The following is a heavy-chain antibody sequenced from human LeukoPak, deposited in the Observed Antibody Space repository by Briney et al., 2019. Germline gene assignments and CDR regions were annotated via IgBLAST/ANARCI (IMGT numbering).Heavy chain of an antibody. D-gene: IGHD4-17*01. CDR1: GLVFNDAW. Sequence: GGSLRLSCIVSGLVFNDAWMSWVRQAPGKGLEWVGRITSGGATDYATPVKGRFIISRDNSKGTFYLQMNSLKTDDTAMYYCTWMATVRTVDFWRQGTLVTVSS. CDR2: ITSGGAT. J-gene: IGHJ4*02. CDR3: TWMATVRTVDF. V-gene: IGHV3-15*01.